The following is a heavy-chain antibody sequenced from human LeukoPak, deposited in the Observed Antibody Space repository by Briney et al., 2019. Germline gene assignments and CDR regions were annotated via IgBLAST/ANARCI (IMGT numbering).Heavy chain of an antibody. Sequence: ASVKVSCKASGYTFTGYYMHWVRQAPGQGLEWMGRINPNSGNTGYAQKFQGRVTMTRNTSISTAYMELSSLRSEDTAVYYCASSWTVSNDFWSGSCDYWAREPWSPSPQ. J-gene: IGHJ4*02. D-gene: IGHD3-3*01. CDR1: GYTFTGYY. CDR3: ASSWTVSNDFWSGSCDY. CDR2: INPNSGNT. V-gene: IGHV1-8*02.